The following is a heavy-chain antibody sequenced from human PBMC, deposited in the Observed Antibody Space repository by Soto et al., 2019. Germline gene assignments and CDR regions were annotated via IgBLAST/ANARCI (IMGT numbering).Heavy chain of an antibody. D-gene: IGHD3-22*01. CDR2: ISAYNGNT. J-gene: IGHJ6*02. CDR1: GYTFNSYG. V-gene: IGHV1-18*01. CDR3: ARESYDSSGYYYYYYYGMDV. Sequence: AAVKVSCKASGYTFNSYGISCVRQAPGQVLEWMGWISAYNGNTNYAQKLQGRVTMTTDTSTSTAYMELRSLRSDDTAVYYCARESYDSSGYYYYYYYGMDVWGQGTTVTVSS.